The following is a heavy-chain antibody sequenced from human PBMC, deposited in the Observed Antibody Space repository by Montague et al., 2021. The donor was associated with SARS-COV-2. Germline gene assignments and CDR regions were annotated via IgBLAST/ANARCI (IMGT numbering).Heavy chain of an antibody. J-gene: IGHJ4*02. CDR1: GDSVSHDF. D-gene: IGHD1-26*01. CDR3: VRDPAPSGSGTFYDY. CDR2: VYYSRSS. Sequence: SETLSLTCTVSGDSVSHDFWTWIRQPPGKGLEWIGYVYYSRSSSYNPSLRGRVSIAVDTSKNQFSLRLSTVTAADTAIYYCVRDPAPSGSGTFYDYWGQGTLGAGPS. V-gene: IGHV4-59*02.